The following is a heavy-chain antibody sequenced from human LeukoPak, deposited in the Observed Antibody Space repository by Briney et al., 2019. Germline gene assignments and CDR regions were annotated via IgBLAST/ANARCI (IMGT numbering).Heavy chain of an antibody. V-gene: IGHV4-59*01. Sequence: KASETLSLTCTVSGGSISSYYWSWIRQPPGKGLEWIGYIYYSGSTNYNPSLKSRVTISVDTSKNQFSLKLSSVTAADTAVYYCVRDRIGKYCSGGSCYSDHDAFDIWGQGTMVTVSS. J-gene: IGHJ3*02. D-gene: IGHD2-15*01. CDR2: IYYSGST. CDR1: GGSISSYY. CDR3: VRDRIGKYCSGGSCYSDHDAFDI.